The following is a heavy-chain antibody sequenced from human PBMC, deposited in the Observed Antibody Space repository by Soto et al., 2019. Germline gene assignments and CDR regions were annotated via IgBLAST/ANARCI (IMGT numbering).Heavy chain of an antibody. V-gene: IGHV5-51*01. J-gene: IGHJ6*02. CDR2: IYPGDSDT. CDR1: GYSFTSYW. CDR3: ARPAYYDSRAYYYYYGMDV. D-gene: IGHD3-22*01. Sequence: GESLKISCKGSGYSFTSYWIGWVRQMPGKGLEWMGIIYPGDSDTRYSPSFQGQVTISADKSISTAYLQWSSLKASDTAMYYCARPAYYDSRAYYYYYGMDVWGQGTTVTVSS.